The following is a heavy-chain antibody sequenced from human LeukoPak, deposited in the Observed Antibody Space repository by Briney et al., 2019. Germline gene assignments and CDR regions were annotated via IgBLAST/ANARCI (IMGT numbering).Heavy chain of an antibody. D-gene: IGHD3-16*01. CDR2: IWYDGSNK. CDR1: GFTFSSYG. Sequence: GGSLRLSCAASGFTFSSYGMHWVRQAPGKGLEWVAVIWYDGSNKYYADSVKGRLTISRDNSKNTLYLQMNSLRAEDTAVYYCAKDYTTLGYFDYWGQGTLVTVSS. CDR3: AKDYTTLGYFDY. V-gene: IGHV3-33*06. J-gene: IGHJ4*02.